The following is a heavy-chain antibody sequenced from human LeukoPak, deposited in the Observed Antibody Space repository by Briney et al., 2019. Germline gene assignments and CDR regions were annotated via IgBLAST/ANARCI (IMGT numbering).Heavy chain of an antibody. CDR2: ISSSSSYI. D-gene: IGHD2-2*02. J-gene: IGHJ6*02. CDR3: ARDNGALYSQTYYYYYGMDV. V-gene: IGHV3-21*01. Sequence: GGSLRLSCVVSGFTFSSYSMNWVRQAPGKGLEWVSSISSSSSYIYYADSVKGRFTISRDNAKNSLYLQMNSLRAEDTAVYYCARDNGALYSQTYYYYYGMDVWGQGTTVTVSS. CDR1: GFTFSSYS.